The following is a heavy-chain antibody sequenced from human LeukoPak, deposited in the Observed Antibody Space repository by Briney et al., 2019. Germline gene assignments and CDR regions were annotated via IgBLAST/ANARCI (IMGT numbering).Heavy chain of an antibody. Sequence: PSETLSLTCTVSGGSISSGDYYWSWIRQPAGKGLEWIGRINASGRTNYNPSLKSRVTMSVDTSKNQFSLKVNSVTAADTAVYYCAREYGDFDYWGQGTLDTVSS. D-gene: IGHD4-17*01. CDR3: AREYGDFDY. V-gene: IGHV4-61*02. CDR2: INASGRT. J-gene: IGHJ4*02. CDR1: GGSISSGDYY.